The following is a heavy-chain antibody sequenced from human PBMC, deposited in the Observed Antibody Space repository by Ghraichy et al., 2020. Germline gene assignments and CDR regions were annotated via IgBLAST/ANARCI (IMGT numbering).Heavy chain of an antibody. V-gene: IGHV3-7*01. CDR2: IRQDGNEI. CDR1: GFTFSDYC. Sequence: GGSLRLSCAASGFTFSDYCMTWVRQAPGKGLEWVANIRQDGNEIYYVDSVKGRFTISRDNAKNSLYLQMHSLRADDTAVYYCTRPRQPTYYYAMDVWGQGTTVTVSS. D-gene: IGHD1-1*01. J-gene: IGHJ6*02. CDR3: TRPRQPTYYYAMDV.